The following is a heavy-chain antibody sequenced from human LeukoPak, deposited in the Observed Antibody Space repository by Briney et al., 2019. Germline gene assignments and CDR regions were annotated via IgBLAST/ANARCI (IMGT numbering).Heavy chain of an antibody. Sequence: ASVKVSCKASGYTFTGYYMHWVRQAPGQGLEWMGWINPNSGGTNYAQKFQGRVTMTRDTSISTAYMELNRLRSDDTAVYYCARALRDYYYYYMDVWGKGTTVTVSS. J-gene: IGHJ6*03. CDR2: INPNSGGT. CDR3: ARALRDYYYYYMDV. D-gene: IGHD5-12*01. V-gene: IGHV1-2*02. CDR1: GYTFTGYY.